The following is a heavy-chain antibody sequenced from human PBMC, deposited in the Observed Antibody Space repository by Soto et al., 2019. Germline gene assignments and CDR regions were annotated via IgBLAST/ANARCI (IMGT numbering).Heavy chain of an antibody. CDR3: ARRWGEGRVDY. J-gene: IGHJ4*02. CDR2: IYHRGNT. Sequence: QVQLQESCRGLVKPSGTLSLTCAVSGGSISSSNWWCWVRQPPGKGLEWIGEIYHRGNTNYNPSLKSRVTMAVDKSRNQFSLKLSSVTAADTAVYYCARRWGEGRVDYWGQGTLVTVSS. D-gene: IGHD3-10*01. CDR1: GGSISSSNW. V-gene: IGHV4-4*02.